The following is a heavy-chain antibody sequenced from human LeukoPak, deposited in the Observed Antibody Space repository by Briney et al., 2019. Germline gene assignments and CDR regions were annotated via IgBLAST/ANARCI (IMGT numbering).Heavy chain of an antibody. J-gene: IGHJ4*02. D-gene: IGHD2-15*01. V-gene: IGHV3-43*01. Sequence: GGSLRLSCAASGFTFDDYTMHWVRQAPGKGLEWVSLINWDGGRTYYADSVKGRFTISRDNSKNSLYLQMNSLRTEDTAFYYCAKDRGRGGSYYLDYWGQGTLVTVSS. CDR1: GFTFDDYT. CDR2: INWDGGRT. CDR3: AKDRGRGGSYYLDY.